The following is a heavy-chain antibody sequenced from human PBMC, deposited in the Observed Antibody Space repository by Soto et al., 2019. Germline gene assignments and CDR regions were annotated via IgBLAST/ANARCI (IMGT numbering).Heavy chain of an antibody. CDR2: IIPIFGTA. V-gene: IGHV1-69*13. J-gene: IGHJ6*02. Sequence: SVKVSCKASGGTFSSYAISWVRQAPGQGLEWMGGIIPIFGTANYAQKFQGRVTITADESTSTAYMELSSLRSEDTAVYYCARLLGDLINYYYYGMDVWGQGTTVTVSS. D-gene: IGHD3-16*01. CDR3: ARLLGDLINYYYYGMDV. CDR1: GGTFSSYA.